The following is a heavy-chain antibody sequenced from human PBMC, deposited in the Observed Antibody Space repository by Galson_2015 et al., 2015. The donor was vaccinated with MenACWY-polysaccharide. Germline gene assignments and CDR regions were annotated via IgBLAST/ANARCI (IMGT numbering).Heavy chain of an antibody. Sequence: PALVKPTQTLTLTCTFSGFSLSTRGMRVIWIRQPPGKALEWLARIDWDDRKFYSTPLKTRPTISKDTSKNQVILTMTNMDPVDTATYYCVRSPVGSAGYLDLWGRGTLVTVSS. D-gene: IGHD3-10*01. CDR2: IDWDDRK. CDR1: GFSLSTRGMR. J-gene: IGHJ2*01. V-gene: IGHV2-70*04. CDR3: VRSPVGSAGYLDL.